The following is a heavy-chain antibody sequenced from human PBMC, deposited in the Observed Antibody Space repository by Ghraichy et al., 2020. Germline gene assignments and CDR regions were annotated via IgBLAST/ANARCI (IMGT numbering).Heavy chain of an antibody. Sequence: SETLSLTCTVSGGSISSYYWSWIRQPPGKGLEWIGYIYYSGSTNYNPSLKSRVTISVDTSKNQFSLKLSSVTAADTAVYYCAREQHKFGSSSPFDYWGQGTLVTVSS. CDR2: IYYSGST. D-gene: IGHD6-6*01. J-gene: IGHJ4*02. V-gene: IGHV4-59*01. CDR3: AREQHKFGSSSPFDY. CDR1: GGSISSYY.